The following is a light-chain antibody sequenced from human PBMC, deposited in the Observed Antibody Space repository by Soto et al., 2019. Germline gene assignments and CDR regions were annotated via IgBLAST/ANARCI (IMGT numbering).Light chain of an antibody. CDR3: QQDRT. V-gene: IGKV1-39*01. CDR1: QSISSY. Sequence: IQMTQSPSSLSASVGDRVTITCRASQSISSYLNWYQQKAGTAPKLLIYTASSLQSGVPSRFSGSGSGTDFTLTISSLQPEDFAVYYCQQDRTFGPGTKVDIK. CDR2: TAS. J-gene: IGKJ3*01.